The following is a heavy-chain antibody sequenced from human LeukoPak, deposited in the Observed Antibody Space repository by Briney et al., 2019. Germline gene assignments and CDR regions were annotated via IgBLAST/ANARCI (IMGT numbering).Heavy chain of an antibody. D-gene: IGHD3-16*02. Sequence: PGGSLRLSCAASGFTFSSYAMSWVRQAPGKGLEWVSAINLSGDSSYYADSVKGRFTISRDSSKNSLYLQMNSLRAEDTAVYYCARGGYRDYVWGSYRSFFDYWGQGTLVTVSS. CDR3: ARGGYRDYVWGSYRSFFDY. V-gene: IGHV3-23*01. J-gene: IGHJ4*02. CDR2: INLSGDSS. CDR1: GFTFSSYA.